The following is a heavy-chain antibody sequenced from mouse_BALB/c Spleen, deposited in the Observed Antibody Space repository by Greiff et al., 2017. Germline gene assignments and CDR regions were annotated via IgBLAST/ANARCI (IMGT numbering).Heavy chain of an antibody. CDR1: GFTFSSYG. Sequence: EVQRVESGGDLVKPGGSLKLSCAASGFTFSSYGMSWVRQTPDKRLEWVATISSGGSYTYYPDSVKGRFTISRDNAKNTLYLQMSSLKSEDTAMYYCARQGPLAWFAYWGQGTLVTVSA. D-gene: IGHD6-1*01. CDR2: ISSGGSYT. V-gene: IGHV5-6*01. J-gene: IGHJ3*01. CDR3: ARQGPLAWFAY.